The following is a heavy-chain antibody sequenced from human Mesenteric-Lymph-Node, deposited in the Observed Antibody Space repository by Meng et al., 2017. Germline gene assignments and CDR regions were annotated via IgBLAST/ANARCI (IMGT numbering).Heavy chain of an antibody. Sequence: ASVKVSCKASGYTFTSYGISWVRQAPGQGLEWMGWISAYNGNTNYAQKLQGRLTMTTDTSTSTAYVELRSLRSDDTAVYYCARVHDFWSGYLDYFDYWGQGTLVTVSS. CDR3: ARVHDFWSGYLDYFDY. V-gene: IGHV1-18*01. J-gene: IGHJ4*02. D-gene: IGHD3-3*01. CDR1: GYTFTSYG. CDR2: ISAYNGNT.